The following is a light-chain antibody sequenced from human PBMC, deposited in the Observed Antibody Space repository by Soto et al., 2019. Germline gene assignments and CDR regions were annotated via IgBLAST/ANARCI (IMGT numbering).Light chain of an antibody. CDR2: EAS. Sequence: EIVMTQSPATLSVSPGERVTLSCRASQSVSSNLGWYQQKPGQAPRLLIYEASTWATGIPARFSGSGSGTEFTLTISSLQTEDFAVYYCQQYDKWPITFGQGTRLEI. V-gene: IGKV3-15*01. J-gene: IGKJ5*01. CDR3: QQYDKWPIT. CDR1: QSVSSN.